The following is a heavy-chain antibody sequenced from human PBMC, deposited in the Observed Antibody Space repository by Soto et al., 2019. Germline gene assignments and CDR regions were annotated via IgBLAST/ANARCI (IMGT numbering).Heavy chain of an antibody. D-gene: IGHD2-21*01. CDR1: GGSISGYY. V-gene: IGHV4-59*01. J-gene: IGHJ4*02. CDR3: TRGGDPYMPGY. CDR2: MYNIGST. Sequence: SETLSLTCTVSGGSISGYYWSWLRQPPGKGLEWIGYMYNIGSTNYNPSLRSRDTMSVDTSQDQFSLKLTSVNTADTAIYYCTRGGDPYMPGYWAQGSLVIGSS.